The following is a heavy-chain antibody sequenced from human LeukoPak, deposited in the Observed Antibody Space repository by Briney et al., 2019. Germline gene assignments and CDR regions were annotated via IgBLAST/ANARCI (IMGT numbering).Heavy chain of an antibody. CDR2: INHSGST. V-gene: IGHV4-39*07. Sequence: SETLSLTCTVSGGSTSTSNYYWGWIRQPPGKGLEWIGEINHSGSTNYNPSLKSRVTISEDTSKNQFSLKLTSMTAADTAVYFCASANADYGDYADYWSQGTLVTVSS. CDR1: GGSTSTSNYY. CDR3: ASANADYGDYADY. D-gene: IGHD4-17*01. J-gene: IGHJ4*02.